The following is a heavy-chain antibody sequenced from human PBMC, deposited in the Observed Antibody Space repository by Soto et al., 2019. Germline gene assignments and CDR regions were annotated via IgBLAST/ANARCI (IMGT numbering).Heavy chain of an antibody. Sequence: GGSLRLSCAASGFTFSSYGMHWVRQAPGKGLEWVAVISYDGSNKYYADSVKGRFTISRDNSKNTLYLQMNGLRAEDTAVYYCAKGGRMATSGRGFDYWGQGTLVTVSS. CDR1: GFTFSSYG. V-gene: IGHV3-30*18. J-gene: IGHJ4*02. D-gene: IGHD5-12*01. CDR2: ISYDGSNK. CDR3: AKGGRMATSGRGFDY.